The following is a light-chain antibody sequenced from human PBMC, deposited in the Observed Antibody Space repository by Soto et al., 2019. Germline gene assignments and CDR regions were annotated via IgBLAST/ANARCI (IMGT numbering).Light chain of an antibody. CDR2: ANK. V-gene: IGLV1-40*01. CDR1: SSNIGAGYA. Sequence: QSVLTQPPSVSGAPGQRVTISCSGSSSNIGAGYAVHWYQQLPGTAPKLLIYANKNRPSRVPDRFSGSKSGSSASLAITGLQAEDEAEYYCQSYDSSLSGYVVFGGGTKLTVL. CDR3: QSYDSSLSGYVV. J-gene: IGLJ2*01.